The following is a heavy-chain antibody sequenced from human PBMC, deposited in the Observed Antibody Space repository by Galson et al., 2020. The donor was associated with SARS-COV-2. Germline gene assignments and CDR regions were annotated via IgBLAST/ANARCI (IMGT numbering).Heavy chain of an antibody. CDR2: IIPIFGTA. D-gene: IGHD3-16*02. J-gene: IGHJ5*02. CDR1: GGTFSSYA. V-gene: IGHV1-69*13. CDR3: ARDTNDYVWGSYRYSVGDWFDP. Sequence: SVKVSCKASGGTFSSYAISWVRQAPGQGLEWMGGIIPIFGTANYAQKFQGRVTITADESTSTAYMELSSLRSEDTAVYYCARDTNDYVWGSYRYSVGDWFDPWGQGTLVTVSS.